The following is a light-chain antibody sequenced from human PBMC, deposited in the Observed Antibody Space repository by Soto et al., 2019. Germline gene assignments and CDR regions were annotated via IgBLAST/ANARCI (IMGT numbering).Light chain of an antibody. CDR1: SSDVGGYNY. CDR3: SSYTRSSTL. J-gene: IGLJ1*01. Sequence: QSARTQPASVSGSPGQSITISCTGTSSDVGGYNYVSWYQQHPGKAPKLMIYDVSNRPSGVSNRFSGSKSGNTASLTISGLQAEDEADYYCSSYTRSSTLFGTGTKVTVL. V-gene: IGLV2-14*01. CDR2: DVS.